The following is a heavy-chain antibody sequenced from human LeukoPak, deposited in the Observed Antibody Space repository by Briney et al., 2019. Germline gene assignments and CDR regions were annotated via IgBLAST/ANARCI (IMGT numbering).Heavy chain of an antibody. D-gene: IGHD5-24*01. CDR1: GYTFTGYY. CDR2: INPNSGGT. CDR3: ARGVSRVEMATSGFDY. Sequence: ASVKVSCKASGYTFTGYYMHWVRQAPGQGLEWMGWINPNSGGTNYEQKFQGRVTMTRDTSISTAYMELSRLRSDDTAVYYCARGVSRVEMATSGFDYWGQGTLVTVSS. V-gene: IGHV1-2*02. J-gene: IGHJ4*02.